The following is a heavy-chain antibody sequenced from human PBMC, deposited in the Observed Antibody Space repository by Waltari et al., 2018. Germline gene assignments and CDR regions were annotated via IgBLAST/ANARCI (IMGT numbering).Heavy chain of an antibody. Sequence: QVTLKESGPALVKPTQTLTLTCTFSGFSLSTSGMRVSLIRQPPGKALEWLARIDWDDDKFYSTSLKTRLTISKDTSKNQVVLTMTNMDPVDTATYYCARLLYDGSGYYFDYWGQGTLVTVSS. V-gene: IGHV2-70*04. CDR3: ARLLYDGSGYYFDY. J-gene: IGHJ4*02. CDR2: IDWDDDK. CDR1: GFSLSTSGMR. D-gene: IGHD3-22*01.